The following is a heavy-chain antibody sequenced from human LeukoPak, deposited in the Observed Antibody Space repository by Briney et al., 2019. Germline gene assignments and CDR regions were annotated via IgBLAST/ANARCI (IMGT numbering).Heavy chain of an antibody. Sequence: SETLSLTCTVSGGSISSGSYYWSWIRQPAGKGLEWIGRIYTSGSTNYNPSLKSRVTISVDTSKNQFSLKLSSVTAADTAVYYCARRRRDMVRGARFDYWGQGTLVTVSS. J-gene: IGHJ4*02. CDR1: GGSISSGSYY. V-gene: IGHV4-61*02. D-gene: IGHD3-10*01. CDR3: ARRRRDMVRGARFDY. CDR2: IYTSGST.